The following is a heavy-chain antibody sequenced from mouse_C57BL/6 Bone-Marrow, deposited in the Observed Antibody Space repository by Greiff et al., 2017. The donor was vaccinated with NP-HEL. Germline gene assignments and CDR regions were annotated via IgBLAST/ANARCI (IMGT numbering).Heavy chain of an antibody. CDR2: IHPNSGST. CDR3: ASPFTTVVATRAY. CDR1: GYTFTSYW. Sequence: QVQLQQPGAELVKPGASVKLSCKASGYTFTSYWMHWVKQRPGQGLEWIGMIHPNSGSTNYNEKFKSKATLTVDKSSSTAYMQLSSLTSEDSAVYYCASPFTTVVATRAYWGQGTLVTVSA. D-gene: IGHD1-1*01. V-gene: IGHV1-64*01. J-gene: IGHJ3*01.